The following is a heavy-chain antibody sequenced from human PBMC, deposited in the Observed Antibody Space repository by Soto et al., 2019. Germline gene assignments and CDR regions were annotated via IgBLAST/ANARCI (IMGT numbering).Heavy chain of an antibody. D-gene: IGHD3-10*01. V-gene: IGHV3-23*01. CDR2: ISGSGGST. CDR3: AKDSGLLWFGEFVPFDY. J-gene: IGHJ4*02. Sequence: GGSLRLSCAASGFTFSSYAMSWVRPAPGKGLEWVSAISGSGGSTYYADSVKGRFTISRDNSKNTLYLQMNSLRAEDTAVYYCAKDSGLLWFGEFVPFDYWGQGTLVTVSS. CDR1: GFTFSSYA.